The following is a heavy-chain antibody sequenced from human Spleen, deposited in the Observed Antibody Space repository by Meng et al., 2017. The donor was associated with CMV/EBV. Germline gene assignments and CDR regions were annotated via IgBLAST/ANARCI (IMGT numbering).Heavy chain of an antibody. CDR1: GFTFSSYA. D-gene: IGHD6-6*01. CDR2: ISYDGSNK. Sequence: LSLTCAASGFTFSSYAMHWVRQAPGKGLEWVAVISYDGSNKYYADSVKGRFTISRDNSKNTLYLQMNSLRAEDTAVYYCARGSGSSSRRDYYYYGMDVWGQGTTVTVSS. CDR3: ARGSGSSSRRDYYYYGMDV. J-gene: IGHJ6*02. V-gene: IGHV3-30-3*01.